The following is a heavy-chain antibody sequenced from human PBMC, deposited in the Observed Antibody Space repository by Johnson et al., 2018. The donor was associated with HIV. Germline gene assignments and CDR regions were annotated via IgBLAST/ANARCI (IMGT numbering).Heavy chain of an antibody. J-gene: IGHJ3*01. CDR1: GFTVSSNY. CDR3: ARWVMVRGREGFDV. V-gene: IGHV3-53*01. D-gene: IGHD3-10*01. CDR2: IYSGGST. Sequence: EKLVESGGGLVQPGGSLRLSCAASGFTVSSNYMSWVRQAPGKGLEWVSVIYSGGSTYYADSVKGRFPISRDNSKNTLYLQMNSLRAEDTAVYYCARWVMVRGREGFDVWGQGTMVTVSS.